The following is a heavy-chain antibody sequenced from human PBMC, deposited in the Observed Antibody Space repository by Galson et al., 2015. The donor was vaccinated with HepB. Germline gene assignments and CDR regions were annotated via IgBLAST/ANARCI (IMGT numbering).Heavy chain of an antibody. D-gene: IGHD6-6*01. V-gene: IGHV1-69*13. CDR2: IIPIFSTA. CDR1: GGTFSSYA. Sequence: SVKVSCKASGGTFSSYAISWVRQAPGQGLEWMGGIIPIFSTANYAQKFQGRVTITADESTSTAYMELSSLRSEDTAVYYCAGRRIAARRLLYYYYGMDVWGQGTTVTVSS. CDR3: AGRRIAARRLLYYYYGMDV. J-gene: IGHJ6*02.